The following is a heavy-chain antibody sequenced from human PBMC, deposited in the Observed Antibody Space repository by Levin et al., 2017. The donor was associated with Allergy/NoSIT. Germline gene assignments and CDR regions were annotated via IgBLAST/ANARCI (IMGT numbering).Heavy chain of an antibody. CDR2: IYSGDST. CDR1: GFTVGSSY. V-gene: IGHV3-53*01. J-gene: IGHJ4*02. Sequence: GESLKISCAASGFTVGSSYISWVRQAPGKGLEWVSVIYSGDSTHFADSVKGRFTISRDNSKNTLSLQMNSLRAEDTAVYYCARGTTSRSSAYWGQGTLVTVSS. CDR3: ARGTTSRSSAY. D-gene: IGHD6-6*01.